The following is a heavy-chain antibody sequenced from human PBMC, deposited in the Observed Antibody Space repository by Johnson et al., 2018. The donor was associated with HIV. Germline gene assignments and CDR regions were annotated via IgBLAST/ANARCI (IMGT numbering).Heavy chain of an antibody. J-gene: IGHJ3*02. CDR1: GFTVSASS. CDR2: IYSGGST. D-gene: IGHD1-26*01. CDR3: AREGAWEVRPGAFDI. V-gene: IGHV3-53*01. Sequence: VQLVESGGGLIQPGGSLRLSCAASGFTVSASSMIWVRQAPGEGLKWVSLIYSGGSTSYADSVKGRFTITTDNSKNTLYRQMNSLRAEDTAVYHCAREGAWEVRPGAFDIWGQGTTVTVSS.